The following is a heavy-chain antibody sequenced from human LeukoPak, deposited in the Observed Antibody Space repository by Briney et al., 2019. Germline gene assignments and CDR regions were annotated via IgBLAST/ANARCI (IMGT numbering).Heavy chain of an antibody. Sequence: GGSLRPSCAPSGFTFSNYWMHWVRQAPGEGLVWVSRINSDGSSTTYADSVKGRFTISRDNSKNTLYLQMNSLRPEDTAMYYCAKDSRETLAGTEDYWGRGTLVTV. J-gene: IGHJ4*02. CDR1: GFTFSNYW. CDR3: AKDSRETLAGTEDY. CDR2: INSDGSST. D-gene: IGHD6-19*01. V-gene: IGHV3-74*01.